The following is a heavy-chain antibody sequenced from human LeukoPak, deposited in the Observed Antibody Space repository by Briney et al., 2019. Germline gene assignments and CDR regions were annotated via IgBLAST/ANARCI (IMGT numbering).Heavy chain of an antibody. V-gene: IGHV4-34*01. D-gene: IGHD6-13*01. CDR2: INHSGST. CDR3: ASYPRYSSSWYSDY. J-gene: IGHJ4*02. Sequence: SETLSLTCAVYGGSFSGYYWSWIRQPPGKGLEWIGEINHSGSTNYNPSLKSRVTISVDTSENQFSLKLSSVTAADTAVYYCASYPRYSSSWYSDYWGQGTLVTVSS. CDR1: GGSFSGYY.